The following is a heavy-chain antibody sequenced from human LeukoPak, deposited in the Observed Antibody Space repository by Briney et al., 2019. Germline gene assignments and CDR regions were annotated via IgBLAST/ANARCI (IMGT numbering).Heavy chain of an antibody. CDR2: IYYSGSI. CDR1: GYSISSSNW. J-gene: IGHJ4*02. CDR3: ARVHLAGLNLDY. Sequence: SDPLSLTCAVSGYSISSSNWWGWIRQPPGKGLEWIGFIYYSGSIHYNPSLESRVTMSVDTSKNLFSLRLTSVTAADTAVYYCARVHLAGLNLDYWGQGTLVTVSS. D-gene: IGHD2-15*01. V-gene: IGHV4-28*05.